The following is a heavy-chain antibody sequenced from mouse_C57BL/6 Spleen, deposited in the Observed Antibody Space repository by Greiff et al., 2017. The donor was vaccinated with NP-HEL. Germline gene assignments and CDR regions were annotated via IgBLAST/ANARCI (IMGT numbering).Heavy chain of an antibody. D-gene: IGHD1-1*01. CDR3: ARGALRYFDY. V-gene: IGHV1-54*01. Sequence: QVQLQQSGAELVRPGTSVKVSCKASGYAFTNYLIEWVKQRPGQGLEWIGVINPGSGGTNYNEKFKGKATLTADKSSSTAYMQLSSLTSEDSAVYFCARGALRYFDYWGQGTTLTVSS. J-gene: IGHJ2*01. CDR2: INPGSGGT. CDR1: GYAFTNYL.